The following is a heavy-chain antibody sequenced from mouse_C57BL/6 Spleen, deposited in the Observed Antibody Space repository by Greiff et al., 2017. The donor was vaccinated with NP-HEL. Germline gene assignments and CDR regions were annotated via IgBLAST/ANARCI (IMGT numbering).Heavy chain of an antibody. D-gene: IGHD2-5*01. CDR3: ACSFLCFDSKDFDD. CDR1: GYTFTSYW. CDR2: INPSNGGT. J-gene: IGHJ1*03. Sequence: QVQLQQPGTELVKPGASVKLSCKASGYTFTSYWMHWVKQRPGQGLEWIGNINPSNGGTNYNEKFKSKATLTVDKSYSTAYLQLSSLTSEDSAVFYCACSFLCFDSKDFDDWGTGTTVTVSS. V-gene: IGHV1-53*01.